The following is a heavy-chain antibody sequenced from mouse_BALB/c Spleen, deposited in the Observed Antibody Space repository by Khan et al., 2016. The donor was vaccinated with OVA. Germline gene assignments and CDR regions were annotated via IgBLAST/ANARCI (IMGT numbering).Heavy chain of an antibody. CDR1: GYTFTSYT. V-gene: IGHV1-4*01. J-gene: IGHJ3*01. CDR3: VRDGTYHRNDGWFAY. Sequence: QVQLKQSGAELARPGASLKMSCKASGYTFTSYTIHWIKLRPGQGLEWIGYINPSNGYTNYNQKFKDKATLTADKSSTTAYMQLSSLTSDDSADYNRVRDGTYHRNDGWFAYWGQGTLVTVSA. CDR2: INPSNGYT. D-gene: IGHD2-14*01.